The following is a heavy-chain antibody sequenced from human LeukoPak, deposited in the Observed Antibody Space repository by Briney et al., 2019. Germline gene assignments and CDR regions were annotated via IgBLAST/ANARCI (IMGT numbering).Heavy chain of an antibody. Sequence: GGSLRLSCAASGLTVSSNYMSWVRQAPGKGLEWVSVIYSGGSTYYADSVKGRFTISRDNSKNTLYLQMNSLRAEDTAVYYCARAGRDGYNYADYWGQGTLVTVSS. D-gene: IGHD5-24*01. J-gene: IGHJ4*02. CDR1: GLTVSSNY. CDR3: ARAGRDGYNYADY. CDR2: IYSGGST. V-gene: IGHV3-53*01.